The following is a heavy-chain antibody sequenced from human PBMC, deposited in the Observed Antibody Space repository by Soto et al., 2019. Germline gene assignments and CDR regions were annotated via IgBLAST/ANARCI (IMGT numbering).Heavy chain of an antibody. CDR1: GGSIISGGCY. J-gene: IGHJ5*02. Sequence: SETLPLTCTVSGGSIISGGCYLSRNSQHPGKGLEWIGYIYYSGSTYYNPSLKSRVTISVDTSKNQFSLKLSSVTAADTAVYYCARVTVGYCSSTSCWGAWFDPWGQGTLVTVSS. D-gene: IGHD2-2*01. V-gene: IGHV4-31*03. CDR3: ARVTVGYCSSTSCWGAWFDP. CDR2: IYYSGST.